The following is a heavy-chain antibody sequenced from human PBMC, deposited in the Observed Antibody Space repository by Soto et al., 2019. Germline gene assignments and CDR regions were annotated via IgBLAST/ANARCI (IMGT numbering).Heavy chain of an antibody. J-gene: IGHJ4*02. V-gene: IGHV3-15*01. D-gene: IGHD3-10*01. CDR2: IKSKTDGGTT. CDR1: GFTFSNAW. Sequence: EVQLVESGGGLVKPGGSLRLSCAASGFTFSNAWMSWVRQVPGKGLEWVGRIKSKTDGGTTDYAAPVKGRFTISRDDSKNTLYLQMTSLKTEDPAVYYCTTDPGSNYFDYWGQGTLVTVSS. CDR3: TTDPGSNYFDY.